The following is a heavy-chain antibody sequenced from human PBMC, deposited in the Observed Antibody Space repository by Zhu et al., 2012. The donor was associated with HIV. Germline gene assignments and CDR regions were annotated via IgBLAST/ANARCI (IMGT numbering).Heavy chain of an antibody. V-gene: IGHV4-39*01. D-gene: IGHD1-26*01. CDR1: GGSISSGNYC. CDR3: ARPPNGNLDGFDI. Sequence: QVQLQESGPGLVKPSETLSLTCAVSGGSISSGNYCWGWIRQSPGKGWSGLEVSIIVEVSSTTRHSRVESPYPIDTSKNQFSLKVSSLTAADTAVYYCARPPNGNLDGFDIWGQGDNGHRLF. CDR2: SIIVEVS. J-gene: IGHJ3*02.